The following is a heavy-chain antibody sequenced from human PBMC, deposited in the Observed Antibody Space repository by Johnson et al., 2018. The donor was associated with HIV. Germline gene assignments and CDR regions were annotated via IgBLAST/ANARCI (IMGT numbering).Heavy chain of an antibody. CDR2: LFTGDTR. CDR3: ARACRDGYTCDVFDI. J-gene: IGHJ3*02. CDR1: GITFDDYA. Sequence: VQLVESGGGVERPGGSLRLSCAASGITFDDYAMSWVRQAPGKGLEWVSVLFTGDTRYYADSVNGRFTISRDNSKNTLYLQMNSLRAEDTAVYYCARACRDGYTCDVFDIWGQGTLVTVSS. V-gene: IGHV3-66*01. D-gene: IGHD5-24*01.